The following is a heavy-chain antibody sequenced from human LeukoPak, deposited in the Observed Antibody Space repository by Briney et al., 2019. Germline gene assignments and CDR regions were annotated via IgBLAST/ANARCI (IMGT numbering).Heavy chain of an antibody. CDR2: IKQDGSEK. V-gene: IGHV3-7*01. J-gene: IGHJ6*03. Sequence: GGTLRLSCAASGFTFSSYWMSWVRQAPGKGLEWVANIKQDGSEKYYVDSVKGRFAISRDNAKNSLYLQMNSLRAEDTAVYYCARSRSIWSGYIYYMDVWGKGTTVTVSS. CDR3: ARSRSIWSGYIYYMDV. D-gene: IGHD3-3*01. CDR1: GFTFSSYW.